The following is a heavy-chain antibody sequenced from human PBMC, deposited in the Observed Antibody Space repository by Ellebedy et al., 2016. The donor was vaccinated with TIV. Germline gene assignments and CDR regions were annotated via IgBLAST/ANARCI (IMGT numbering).Heavy chain of an antibody. J-gene: IGHJ4*02. CDR1: GFTFSSYG. Sequence: GGSLRLSXAASGFTFSSYGMHWVRQAPGKGLEWVAVISYDGSNKYYADSVKGRFTISRDNSKNTLYLQMNSLRAEDTAVYYCARDNDYGDYSFDYWGQGTLVTVSS. V-gene: IGHV3-30*03. D-gene: IGHD4-17*01. CDR3: ARDNDYGDYSFDY. CDR2: ISYDGSNK.